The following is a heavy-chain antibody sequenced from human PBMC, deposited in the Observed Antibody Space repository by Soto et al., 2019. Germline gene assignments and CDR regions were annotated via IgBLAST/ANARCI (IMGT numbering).Heavy chain of an antibody. J-gene: IGHJ4*02. V-gene: IGHV3-23*01. CDR3: ARDKTFGGTIGSAFDS. CDR2: IRYNGGNK. Sequence: PGGSLRLSCAASGFSFSNFAMSSVRQAPGKGLEWVAVIRYNGGNKYYADSVKGRFTISRDNSKNTLYLQMSSLRGEDTAVYYCARDKTFGGTIGSAFDSWGQGTLVTVSS. CDR1: GFSFSNFA. D-gene: IGHD3-16*01.